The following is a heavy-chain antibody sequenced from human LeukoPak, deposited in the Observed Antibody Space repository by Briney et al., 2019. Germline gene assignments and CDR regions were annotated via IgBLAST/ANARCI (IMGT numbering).Heavy chain of an antibody. J-gene: IGHJ6*03. CDR1: GGSFSGYY. CDR3: ARFGRGYNRQDLYYYYMDV. V-gene: IGHV4-34*01. Sequence: SETLSLTCAVYGGSFSGYYWSWIRQPPGEGLEWIGEINHSGSTNYNPSLKSRVTISVDTSKNQFSLKLSSVTAADTAVYYCARFGRGYNRQDLYYYYMDVWGKGTTVTVSS. CDR2: INHSGST. D-gene: IGHD5-24*01.